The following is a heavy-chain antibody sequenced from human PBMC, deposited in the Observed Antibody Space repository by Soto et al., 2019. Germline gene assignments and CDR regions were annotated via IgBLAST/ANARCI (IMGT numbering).Heavy chain of an antibody. J-gene: IGHJ4*02. D-gene: IGHD6-19*01. CDR3: ARLGSVWYWGSYSFDY. CDR1: GSTFTGYY. CDR2: INPNSGGT. Sequence: ASVKVSCKASGSTFTGYYMHWVRQAPGQGLEWMGWINPNSGGTNYAQKFPGRVTMTRDTSISTAYMELSRLRSDDTAVYYCARLGSVWYWGSYSFDYWGQGTMVTVSS. V-gene: IGHV1-2*02.